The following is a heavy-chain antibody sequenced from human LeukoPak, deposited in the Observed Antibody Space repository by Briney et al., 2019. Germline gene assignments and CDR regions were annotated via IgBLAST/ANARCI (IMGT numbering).Heavy chain of an antibody. CDR2: IRYDGSNK. V-gene: IGHV3-30*02. J-gene: IGHJ4*02. CDR1: GFTFSSYG. D-gene: IGHD3-10*01. Sequence: GGSLRLSCAASGFTFSSYGMHWVRQAPGKGLEWVAFIRYDGSNKYYADSVKGRFTISRDNSKNTLYLQMNSLRAEDTAVYYCAKDLGVRGYYGSGSCVHWGQGTLVTVSS. CDR3: AKDLGVRGYYGSGSCVH.